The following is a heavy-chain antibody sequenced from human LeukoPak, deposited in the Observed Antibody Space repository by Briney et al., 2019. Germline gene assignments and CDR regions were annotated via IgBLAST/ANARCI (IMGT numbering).Heavy chain of an antibody. CDR2: FDPEDGET. V-gene: IGHV1-24*01. Sequence: ASVKVSCKASGYTFTSYYMHWVRQAPGEGLEWMGGFDPEDGETIYAQKFQGRVTMTEDTSTDTAYMELSSLRSEDTAVYYCATTYQHYDSSGYVAFDIWGQGTMVTVSS. J-gene: IGHJ3*02. D-gene: IGHD3-22*01. CDR3: ATTYQHYDSSGYVAFDI. CDR1: GYTFTSYY.